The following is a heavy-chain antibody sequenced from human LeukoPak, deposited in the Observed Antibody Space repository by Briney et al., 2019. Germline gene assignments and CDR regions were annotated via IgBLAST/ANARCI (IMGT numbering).Heavy chain of an antibody. CDR1: GGSISSSTYY. CDR3: ARISTELWSCFDY. D-gene: IGHD3-10*01. Sequence: SETLSLTCTVSGGSISSSTYYWGCIRQPPGKVLVWIGSIYYSGSTYYNPSLKSRVTISVDTSKNQFSLKLSSVTAADTAVYYCARISTELWSCFDYWGQGTLVTVSS. J-gene: IGHJ4*02. CDR2: IYYSGST. V-gene: IGHV4-39*01.